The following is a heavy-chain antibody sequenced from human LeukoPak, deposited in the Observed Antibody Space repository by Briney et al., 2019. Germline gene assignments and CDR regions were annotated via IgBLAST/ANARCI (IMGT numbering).Heavy chain of an antibody. Sequence: PSETLSLTCTVSGGSISSYYWSWIRQPAGKGLEWIGRIYTSGSTNYNPSLKSRVTMSVDTSKNQFSLKLSSVTAADTAVYYCAGTGYSSSWTNFDYWGQGTLVTVSS. J-gene: IGHJ4*02. D-gene: IGHD6-13*01. CDR2: IYTSGST. CDR1: GGSISSYY. V-gene: IGHV4-4*07. CDR3: AGTGYSSSWTNFDY.